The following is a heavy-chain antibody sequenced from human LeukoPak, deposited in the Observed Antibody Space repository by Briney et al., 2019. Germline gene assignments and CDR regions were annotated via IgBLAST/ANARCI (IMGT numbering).Heavy chain of an antibody. CDR2: IGNAGDT. CDR1: GFTFSRYD. J-gene: IGHJ5*02. D-gene: IGHD6-13*01. Sequence: GGSLRLSCAASGFTFSRYDMHWVRHATGKGLEWVSAIGNAGDTYYLGSVKGPFTISREKAKDSLYLQMDSLGAGDTAVYYWAGGAVPGSGSRYNFFDPWGQGTVVSVS. V-gene: IGHV3-13*01. CDR3: AGGAVPGSGSRYNFFDP.